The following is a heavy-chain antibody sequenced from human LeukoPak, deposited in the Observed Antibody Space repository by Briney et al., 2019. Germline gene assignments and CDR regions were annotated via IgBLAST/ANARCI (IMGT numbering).Heavy chain of an antibody. Sequence: PGGSLRLSCVASGFSFNTYSMSWVRQAPGKGLERVANIKHDGSESYYLASVRGRFIISRDNAKNSLYLQMNTLTAEDTALYYCAREGEAGVLVVAAALYGMDVWGQGTTVTVSS. CDR3: AREGEAGVLVVAAALYGMDV. CDR2: IKHDGSES. CDR1: GFSFNTYS. V-gene: IGHV3-7*01. D-gene: IGHD2-15*01. J-gene: IGHJ6*02.